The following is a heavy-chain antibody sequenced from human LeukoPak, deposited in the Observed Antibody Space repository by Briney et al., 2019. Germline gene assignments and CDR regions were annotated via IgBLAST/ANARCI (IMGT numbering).Heavy chain of an antibody. D-gene: IGHD3-22*01. V-gene: IGHV3-11*04. CDR1: GFTFSDYY. J-gene: IGHJ4*02. CDR2: ISSSGSTI. Sequence: GGSLRLSCAASGFTFSDYYMSWIRQAPGKGLEWVSYISSSGSTIYYADSVKGRFTVSRDNAKNSLYLQMNSLRAEDTAVYYCARDRNYYDSSGYHRVDYWGQGTLVTVSS. CDR3: ARDRNYYDSSGYHRVDY.